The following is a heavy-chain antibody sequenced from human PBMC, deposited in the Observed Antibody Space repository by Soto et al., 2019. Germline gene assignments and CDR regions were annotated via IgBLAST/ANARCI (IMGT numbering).Heavy chain of an antibody. CDR2: IWYDGSNK. D-gene: IGHD6-6*01. CDR3: ARDWTESSSAGMDV. Sequence: VAVIWYDGSNKYYADSVKGRFTISRDNSKNTLYLQMNSLRAEDTAVYYCARDWTESSSAGMDVWGQGTTVTVSS. J-gene: IGHJ6*02. V-gene: IGHV3-33*01.